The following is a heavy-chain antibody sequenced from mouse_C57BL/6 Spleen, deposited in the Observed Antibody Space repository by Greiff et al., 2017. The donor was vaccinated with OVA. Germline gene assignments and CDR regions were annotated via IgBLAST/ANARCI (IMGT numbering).Heavy chain of an antibody. Sequence: QVQLQQSGAELMKPGASVKLSCKATGYTFTGYWIEWVKQRPGHGLEWIGEILPGSGSTNYNEKFKGKATFTADTSSNTAYMQLGSLATEDSAIYYWASRTGAWFAYWGQGTLVTVSA. CDR3: ASRTGAWFAY. D-gene: IGHD4-1*01. CDR2: ILPGSGST. J-gene: IGHJ3*01. V-gene: IGHV1-9*01. CDR1: GYTFTGYW.